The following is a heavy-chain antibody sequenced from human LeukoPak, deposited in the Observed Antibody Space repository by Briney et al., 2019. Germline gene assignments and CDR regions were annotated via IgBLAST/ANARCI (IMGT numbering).Heavy chain of an antibody. CDR2: INHGGST. D-gene: IGHD3-22*01. Sequence: PSETLSLTCAVSGGSFSGHYWNWIRQPPGKGLEWIGEINHGGSTNYNPSLKSRVTISVDTSKNQFSLKLSSVTAADTAVYYCARQVVVNLFDYWGQGTLVTVSS. CDR3: ARQVVVNLFDY. CDR1: GGSFSGHY. V-gene: IGHV4-34*01. J-gene: IGHJ4*02.